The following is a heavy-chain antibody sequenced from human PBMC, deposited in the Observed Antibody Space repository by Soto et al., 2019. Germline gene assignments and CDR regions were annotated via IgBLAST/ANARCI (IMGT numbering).Heavy chain of an antibody. Sequence: QVQLVQSGAEVKKPGASVKVSCKASGYTFTSYYMHWVRQAPGQGLEWRGIINPSGGSTSYAQKFQGRVTMTRSTSTSTVYLELSSLRSEDKAVYYCARDPRYDSSCYYWGYYFDYRGQGTLVTVSS. V-gene: IGHV1-46*01. J-gene: IGHJ4*02. D-gene: IGHD3-22*01. CDR1: GYTFTSYY. CDR3: ARDPRYDSSCYYWGYYFDY. CDR2: INPSGGST.